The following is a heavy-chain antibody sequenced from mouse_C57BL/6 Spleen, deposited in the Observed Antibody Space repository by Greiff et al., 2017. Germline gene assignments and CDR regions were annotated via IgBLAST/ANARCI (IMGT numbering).Heavy chain of an antibody. J-gene: IGHJ3*01. V-gene: IGHV3-6*01. CDR2: ISYDGSN. CDR1: GYSITSGYY. D-gene: IGHD2-5*01. Sequence: EVQLQESGPGLVKPSQSLSLTCSVTGYSITSGYYWNWIQQFPGNKLEWMVYISYDGSNNYNPTLKNRNSITRDTSKNQVFLKLNSVTTEDTATYYGAREYYSNYAWVAYWGQGTLVTVSA. CDR3: AREYYSNYAWVAY.